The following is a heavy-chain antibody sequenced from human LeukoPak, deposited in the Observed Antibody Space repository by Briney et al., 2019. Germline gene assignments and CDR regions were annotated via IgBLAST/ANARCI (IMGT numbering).Heavy chain of an antibody. CDR2: IYYSGST. CDR1: GGSISSGGYY. D-gene: IGHD4-17*01. Sequence: PSETLSLTCTVSGGSISSGGYYWSWIRQHPGKGLEWIGYIYYSGSTYYNPSLKSRVTISVDTSKNQFSLKLSSVTAADTAVYYCARDLPYGDYAFNWFDPWGQGTLVTVSS. V-gene: IGHV4-31*03. J-gene: IGHJ5*02. CDR3: ARDLPYGDYAFNWFDP.